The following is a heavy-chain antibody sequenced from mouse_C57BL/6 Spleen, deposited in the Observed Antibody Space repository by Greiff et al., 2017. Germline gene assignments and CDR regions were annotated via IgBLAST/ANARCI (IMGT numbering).Heavy chain of an antibody. CDR2: INYDGSST. CDR1: GFTFSDYY. V-gene: IGHV5-16*01. D-gene: IGHD4-1*01. CDR3: ARDEGSGTGFSWFGY. Sequence: VQLVESEGGLVQPGSSMKLSCTASGFTFSDYYMAWVRQVPEKGLEWVANINYDGSSTYYLDSLKSRFIISRDNAKNILYLQMSSLKSEDTATYYCARDEGSGTGFSWFGYWGQGALVTVSA. J-gene: IGHJ3*01.